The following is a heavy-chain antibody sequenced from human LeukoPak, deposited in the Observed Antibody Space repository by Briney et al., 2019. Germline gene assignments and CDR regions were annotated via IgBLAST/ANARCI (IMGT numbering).Heavy chain of an antibody. CDR1: GFTFNSYW. V-gene: IGHV3-74*01. Sequence: GGSVRLSCAASGFTFNSYWMHWVRQAPGKGLVWVSRINGDGSSTNNTDSVKGRFTISRDNAKNTLYLQMNSLRAEDTAVYYCARGFSSSWYERGERTVVTVSS. CDR2: INGDGSST. D-gene: IGHD6-13*01. CDR3: ARGFSSSWYE. J-gene: IGHJ4*02.